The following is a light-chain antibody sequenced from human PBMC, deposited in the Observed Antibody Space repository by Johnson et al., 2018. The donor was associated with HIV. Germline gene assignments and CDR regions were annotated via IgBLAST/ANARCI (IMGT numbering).Light chain of an antibody. CDR2: ENN. CDR1: TSNIGNNY. Sequence: QSVLTQPPSVSAAPGQKVTVSCSGSTSNIGNNYVSWYQQLPGTAPNLLIYENNKRPSGIPDRFSGSKSGTSATLAITGLPTGAAADYYCGTWDSSLSAYVFGTGTKVTVL. V-gene: IGLV1-51*02. J-gene: IGLJ1*01. CDR3: GTWDSSLSAYV.